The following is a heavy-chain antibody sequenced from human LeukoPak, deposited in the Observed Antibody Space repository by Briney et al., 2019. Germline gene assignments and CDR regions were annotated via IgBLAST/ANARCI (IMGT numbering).Heavy chain of an antibody. CDR3: ARGVGQAYYYYHMDV. CDR2: ISGSSGSTI. J-gene: IGHJ6*03. Sequence: GGSLRLSCAASGFTFSNAWMSWVRQAPGKGLEWVSYISGSSGSTIHYSDSVKGRFTISRDNAKNSLYLQMNSLGAEDTAVYYCARGVGQAYYYYHMDVWGKGTTVTISS. V-gene: IGHV3-11*04. CDR1: GFTFSNAW. D-gene: IGHD5/OR15-5a*01.